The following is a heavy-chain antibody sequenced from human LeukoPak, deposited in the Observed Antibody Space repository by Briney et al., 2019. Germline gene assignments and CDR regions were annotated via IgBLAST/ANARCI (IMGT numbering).Heavy chain of an antibody. Sequence: ASVKVSCKASGYTFTGYYMHWVRQAPGQGLEWMGWINPNSGGTNYAQKFQGRVTMTRDTSISTAYLQWSRLQASDTAIYYCAKRSTVTRYAFDIWGQGTMVTVSS. CDR1: GYTFTGYY. J-gene: IGHJ3*02. V-gene: IGHV1-2*02. CDR3: AKRSTVTRYAFDI. CDR2: INPNSGGT. D-gene: IGHD4-23*01.